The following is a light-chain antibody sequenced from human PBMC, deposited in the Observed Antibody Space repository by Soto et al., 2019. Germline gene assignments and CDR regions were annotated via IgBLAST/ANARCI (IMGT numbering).Light chain of an antibody. CDR3: RQSYSTTWT. V-gene: IGKV1-39*01. J-gene: IGKJ1*01. CDR1: QSISSY. CDR2: AAS. Sequence: DIQMTQSPSSMSASVGARVPITCRASQSISSYLNWYQQKPGKAPKLLINAASSLQSGVPSRFSGSGSETDFTLTISSLQPEDFATYSCRQSYSTTWTGGQGTTGDIK.